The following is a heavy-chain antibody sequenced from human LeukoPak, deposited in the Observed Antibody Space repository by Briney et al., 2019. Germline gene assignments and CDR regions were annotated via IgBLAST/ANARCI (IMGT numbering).Heavy chain of an antibody. CDR2: ISYSGSTI. D-gene: IGHD6-19*01. V-gene: IGHV3-23*01. CDR3: AKIQGWFNDAFHI. Sequence: GGSLRLSCAASGFTFSSYAMSWVRQAPGKGLEWVSYISYSGSTIYYADSVKGRFTISRDISKSTLYLQMNSLRADDTAVYYCAKIQGWFNDAFHIGGQGTMVTVSS. CDR1: GFTFSSYA. J-gene: IGHJ3*02.